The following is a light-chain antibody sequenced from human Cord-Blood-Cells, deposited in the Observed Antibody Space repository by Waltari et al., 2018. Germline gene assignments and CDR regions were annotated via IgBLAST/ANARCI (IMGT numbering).Light chain of an antibody. CDR2: WAS. CDR3: QQYYSTPLT. J-gene: IGKJ3*01. Sequence: DIVMTQSPDSLAVSLGERPTINCKSSNSVLYSSNNKNYLAWYQQKPGQPPKLLIYWASTRESGVPDRFSGSGSGTDFTLTISSLQAEDVAVYYCQQYYSTPLTFGPGTKVDIK. CDR1: NSVLYSSNNKNY. V-gene: IGKV4-1*01.